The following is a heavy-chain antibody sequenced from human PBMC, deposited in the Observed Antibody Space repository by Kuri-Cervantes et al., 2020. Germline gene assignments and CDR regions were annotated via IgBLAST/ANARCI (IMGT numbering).Heavy chain of an antibody. D-gene: IGHD3-16*02. Sequence: GESLKISCAASGFTFSSYSMNWVRQAPGKGLEWVSYISSSSSTIYYADSVKGRFTISRDNAKNSLYLQMNSLRAEDTAVYYCARGPMITFGGVIANWGQGTLVTVSS. J-gene: IGHJ4*02. CDR3: ARGPMITFGGVIAN. V-gene: IGHV3-48*04. CDR2: ISSSSSTI. CDR1: GFTFSSYS.